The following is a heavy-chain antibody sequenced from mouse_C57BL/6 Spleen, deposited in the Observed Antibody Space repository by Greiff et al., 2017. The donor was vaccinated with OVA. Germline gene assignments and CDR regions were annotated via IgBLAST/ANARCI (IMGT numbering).Heavy chain of an antibody. J-gene: IGHJ3*01. CDR1: GFTFSDYY. Sequence: EVKLMESEGGLVQPGSSMKLSCTASGFTFSDYYMAWVRQAPEKGLEWVANINYDGSSTSYLDSLTSRFIISRDNADNILYLYMSSLKSEDTATYYCAKVNLGFAYWGQGTLVTVAA. D-gene: IGHD2-2*01. CDR3: AKVNLGFAY. V-gene: IGHV5-16*01. CDR2: INYDGSST.